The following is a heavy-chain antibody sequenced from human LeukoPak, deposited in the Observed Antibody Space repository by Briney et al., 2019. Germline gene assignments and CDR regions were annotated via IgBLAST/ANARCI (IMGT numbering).Heavy chain of an antibody. CDR2: VYYSRST. D-gene: IGHD4-17*01. CDR3: ARTSGDYRFDY. V-gene: IGHV4-59*01. J-gene: IGHJ4*02. CDR1: RDSINNYY. Sequence: PSETLSLTCTVTRDSINNYYWSWIRQPPRKGLEWIGYVYYSRSTSYNPPLRRRLTISVDTSKYQFSMSLSSVTAADTAVYYCARTSGDYRFDYWGRGTLVTVSS.